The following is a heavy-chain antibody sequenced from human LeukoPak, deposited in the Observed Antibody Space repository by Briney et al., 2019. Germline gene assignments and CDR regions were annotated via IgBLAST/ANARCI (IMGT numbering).Heavy chain of an antibody. Sequence: SETLSLTCDVSGYSISNDYYWGWIRQPPGKGREGIGSIYHTGSSYYNPSLKSRVAISVDTSKNELFLKMRSVTAADTAVYYCARGGIVVAVYFDFWGRGTLVTVSS. V-gene: IGHV4-38-2*01. D-gene: IGHD2-15*01. J-gene: IGHJ4*02. CDR2: IYHTGSS. CDR3: ARGGIVVAVYFDF. CDR1: GYSISNDYY.